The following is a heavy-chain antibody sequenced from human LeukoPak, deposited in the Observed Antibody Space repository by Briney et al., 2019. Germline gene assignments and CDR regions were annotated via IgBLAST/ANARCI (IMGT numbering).Heavy chain of an antibody. CDR2: ITANGRST. Sequence: GGSLRLSCAASGFTFSHYAMSWVRQSPGRGLEWVATITANGRSTYYADPVKGRFTISRDNSMDTLFLQMNSLRAADTAVYYCAKDLWTSSSGYYYYMDVWGGGTTVTVSS. CDR3: AKDLWTSSSGYYYYMDV. V-gene: IGHV3-23*01. CDR1: GFTFSHYA. J-gene: IGHJ6*03. D-gene: IGHD3/OR15-3a*01.